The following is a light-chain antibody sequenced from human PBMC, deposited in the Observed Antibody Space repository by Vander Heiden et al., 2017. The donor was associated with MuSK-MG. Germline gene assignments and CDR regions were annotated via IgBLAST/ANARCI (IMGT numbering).Light chain of an antibody. V-gene: IGKV3-20*01. CDR3: QQYSSSPLT. J-gene: IGKJ4*01. CDR1: QSVSRNY. CDR2: GAS. Sequence: EIVLTQSPGTVSLSAGERATLSCRASQSVSRNYLAWYQQKPGHAPMLLITGASTRATGIPDRFSGSGSGTDFTLTISRLEPEDFAVYYCQQYSSSPLTFGGGTKVEIK.